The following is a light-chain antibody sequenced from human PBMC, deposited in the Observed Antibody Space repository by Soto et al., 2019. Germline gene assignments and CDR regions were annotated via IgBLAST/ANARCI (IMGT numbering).Light chain of an antibody. CDR2: DVS. Sequence: DTQMTQSPSTLSASVGDRATITCRASQSISTWLAWYQQKPGKAPKLVIYDVSSLQGWAPSRFSGSGSETEFTLTISSLQPDDFATYCFQQYNSYPVTVSQGTKLEIK. CDR1: QSISTW. J-gene: IGKJ2*01. CDR3: QQYNSYPVT. V-gene: IGKV1-5*01.